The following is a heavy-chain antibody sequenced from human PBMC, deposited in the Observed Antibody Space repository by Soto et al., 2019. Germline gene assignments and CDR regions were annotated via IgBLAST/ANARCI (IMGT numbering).Heavy chain of an antibody. CDR2: IYPGDSDT. CDR3: ARGSRFNFDY. CDR1: GYNFTTYW. D-gene: IGHD3-9*01. J-gene: IGHJ4*02. Sequence: PGESVKISCKGSGYNFTTYWIVWVRQMPGKGLEWLGMIYPGDSDTRYSPSFQGQVTISAAKSISTAYLQWSSLKASDTAMYYCARGSRFNFDYWGQGTLVTVSS. V-gene: IGHV5-51*01.